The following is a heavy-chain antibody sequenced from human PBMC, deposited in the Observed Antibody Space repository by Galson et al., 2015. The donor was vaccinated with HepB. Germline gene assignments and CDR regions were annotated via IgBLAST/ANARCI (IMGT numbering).Heavy chain of an antibody. CDR3: ARHLAAAGRGKDWFDP. J-gene: IGHJ5*02. CDR1: GYSFTSYW. CDR2: IYPGDSDP. Sequence: QSGAAVKKPGESLKISCKGSGYSFTSYWIGWVRQMPGKGLEWMGIIYPGDSDPRFSPSFQGQVTISADKSISTAYLQWSSLKAPDTAMYYGARHLAAAGRGKDWFDPWGQGTLVTVSS. D-gene: IGHD6-13*01. V-gene: IGHV5-51*01.